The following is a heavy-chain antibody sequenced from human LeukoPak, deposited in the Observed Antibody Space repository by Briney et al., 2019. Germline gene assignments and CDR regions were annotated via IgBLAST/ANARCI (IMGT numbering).Heavy chain of an antibody. D-gene: IGHD3-9*01. CDR3: TTDEDDILTGYYADY. CDR2: IKSKTDGGTT. Sequence: GGSLRLSCAASGFTFSNAWMSWVRQAPGKGLEWVSRIKSKTDGGTTDYAAPVKGRFTISRDDSKNTLYLQMNSLKTEDTAVYYCTTDEDDILTGYYADYWGQGTLVTVSS. V-gene: IGHV3-15*01. J-gene: IGHJ4*02. CDR1: GFTFSNAW.